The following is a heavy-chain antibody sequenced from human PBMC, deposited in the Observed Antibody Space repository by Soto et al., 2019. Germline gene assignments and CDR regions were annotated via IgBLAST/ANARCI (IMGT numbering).Heavy chain of an antibody. CDR2: LNTYGNT. CDR3: GRESGETWDYEAS. Sequence: SETLSLTCTVSGGSLSSYRWRWIRQPAGKGLEWIGRLNTYGNTHYNPSLKSRVTVSVDTSRHQFLLTLRSVTAADSAVYHCGRESGETWDYEASWGQGTPVTVS. CDR1: GGSLSSYR. V-gene: IGHV4-4*07. J-gene: IGHJ5*02. D-gene: IGHD1-7*01.